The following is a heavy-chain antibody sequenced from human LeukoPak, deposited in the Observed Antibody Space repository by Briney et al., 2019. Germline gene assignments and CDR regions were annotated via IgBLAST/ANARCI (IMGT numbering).Heavy chain of an antibody. J-gene: IGHJ5*02. CDR2: IYHSGST. V-gene: IGHV4-30-2*01. CDR3: ARVDYYGSGSYYSYWLDP. CDR1: GGSISSGGYS. Sequence: SQTLSLTCAVSGGSISSGGYSWSWIRQPPGKGLEWIGYIYHSGSTYYNPSLKSRVTISVDRSKNQFSLKLSSVTAADTAVYYCARVDYYGSGSYYSYWLDPWGQGTLVTVSS. D-gene: IGHD3-10*01.